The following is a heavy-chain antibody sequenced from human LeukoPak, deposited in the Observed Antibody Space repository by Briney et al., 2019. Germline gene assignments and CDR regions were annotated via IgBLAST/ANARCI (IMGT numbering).Heavy chain of an antibody. CDR2: IQYDASYD. CDR1: GFTFSSYG. D-gene: IGHD1-26*01. CDR3: AKDFRVGARSFGY. Sequence: PGGSLRLSCEASGFTFSSYGMHWVRQTPGKGLEWVSFIQYDASYDLYSDSVRGRFTISRDNSKNILYLQMNSLRTEDSAVYFCAKDFRVGARSFGYWGQGTLVTVSS. J-gene: IGHJ4*02. V-gene: IGHV3-30*02.